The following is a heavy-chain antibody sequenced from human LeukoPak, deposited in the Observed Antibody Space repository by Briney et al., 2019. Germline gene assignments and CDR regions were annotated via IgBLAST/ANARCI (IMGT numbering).Heavy chain of an antibody. Sequence: ASVKVSCKASRYTFTDYYMHWVRQAPGQGLEWMGWINPNSGGTKYAQKFQGRVTMTRDTSIRTAYMELTSLRSDDTAVYYCARGTWFGELLSNDCWGQGTLVAVSS. CDR2: INPNSGGT. CDR1: RYTFTDYY. V-gene: IGHV1-2*02. D-gene: IGHD3-10*01. J-gene: IGHJ4*02. CDR3: ARGTWFGELLSNDC.